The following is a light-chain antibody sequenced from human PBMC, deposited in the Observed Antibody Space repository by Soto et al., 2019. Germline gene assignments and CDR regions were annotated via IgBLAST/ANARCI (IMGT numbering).Light chain of an antibody. CDR2: DVI. CDR3: CSYAGRYTWV. V-gene: IGLV2-11*01. Sequence: QSALTQPRSVSGSPGQSVTISCTGASSDVGAYNHVSWYRQHPGKAPKLVIYDVIKRPSGVPDRFSGSKSGNTASLTISGLQAEDEADSYCCSYAGRYTWVFGGGTKLTVL. CDR1: SSDVGAYNH. J-gene: IGLJ3*02.